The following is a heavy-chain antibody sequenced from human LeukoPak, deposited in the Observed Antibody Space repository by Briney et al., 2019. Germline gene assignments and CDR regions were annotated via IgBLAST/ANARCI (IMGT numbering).Heavy chain of an antibody. CDR3: VKGGEQGIQLWFCLFY. D-gene: IGHD5-18*01. CDR2: ISSSGSTT. V-gene: IGHV3-23*01. J-gene: IGHJ4*02. Sequence: GGSLRLSCAASGFTFSGYAIHWVRQAPGKGLEWVSYISSSGSTTYYADSVKGRFTISRDNSKNTLYLQMNSLRAEDTAVYYCVKGGEQGIQLWFCLFYWGQGTLVTVSS. CDR1: GFTFSGYA.